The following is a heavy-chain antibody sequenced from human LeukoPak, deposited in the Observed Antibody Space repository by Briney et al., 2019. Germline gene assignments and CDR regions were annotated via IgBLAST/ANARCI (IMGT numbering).Heavy chain of an antibody. Sequence: PSETLSLTCTVSGGSISSYYWSWIRQPPGKGLEWIGYIYYSGSTNYNPSLKSRVTISVDTSKNQFSLKLSSVTAADTAVYYCARTMVRGVCDYWGQGTLVTVSS. J-gene: IGHJ4*02. V-gene: IGHV4-59*08. CDR3: ARTMVRGVCDY. CDR1: GGSISSYY. CDR2: IYYSGST. D-gene: IGHD3-10*01.